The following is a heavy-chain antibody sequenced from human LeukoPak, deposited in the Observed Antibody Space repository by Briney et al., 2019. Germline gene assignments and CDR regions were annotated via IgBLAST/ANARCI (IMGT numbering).Heavy chain of an antibody. CDR3: ARAEDGYSNWFDP. V-gene: IGHV4-30-4*08. Sequence: SWVRQPPGKGLEWIGYIYYSGSTYYNPSLKSRVTISVDTSKNQFSLKLSSVTAADTAVYYCARAEDGYSNWFDPWGQGTLVTVSS. J-gene: IGHJ5*02. CDR2: IYYSGST. D-gene: IGHD5-24*01.